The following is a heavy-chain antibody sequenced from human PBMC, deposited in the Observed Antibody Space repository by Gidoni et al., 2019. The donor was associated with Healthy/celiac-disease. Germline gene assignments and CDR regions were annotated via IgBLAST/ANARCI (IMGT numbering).Heavy chain of an antibody. CDR3: ARGFSSSWTRGRAFDI. J-gene: IGHJ3*02. V-gene: IGHV4-34*01. D-gene: IGHD6-13*01. CDR1: GGSFSGSY. CDR2: SNHSGST. Sequence: QVQLQQWGAGLLKPSETLSLTCAVYGGSFSGSYWSWIRQPPGKGLEWIGESNHSGSTNYNPSLKSRVTISVDTSKNQFSLKLSSVTAADTAVYYCARGFSSSWTRGRAFDIWGQGTMVTVSS.